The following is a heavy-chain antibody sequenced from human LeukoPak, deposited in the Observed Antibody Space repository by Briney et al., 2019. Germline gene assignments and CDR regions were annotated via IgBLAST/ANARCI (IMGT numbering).Heavy chain of an antibody. J-gene: IGHJ4*02. CDR3: AKGFRVDTASDFDY. CDR2: ISWNSGSI. CDR1: GFTFDDYA. Sequence: PGRSLRLSCAASGFTFDDYAMHWVRQAPGKGLEWVSGISWNSGSIGYADSVKGRFTISRDNAKNSLYLQMNSLRAEDTALYYCAKGFRVDTASDFDYWGQGTLVTVSS. V-gene: IGHV3-9*01. D-gene: IGHD5-18*01.